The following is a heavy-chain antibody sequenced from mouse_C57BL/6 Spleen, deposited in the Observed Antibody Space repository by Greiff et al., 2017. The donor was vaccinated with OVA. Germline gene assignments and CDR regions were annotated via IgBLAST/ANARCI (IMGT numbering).Heavy chain of an antibody. V-gene: IGHV5-9*01. CDR1: GFTFSSYT. CDR3: ARHRGGYDYDDWFAY. Sequence: EVMLVESGGGLVKPGGSLKLSCAASGFTFSSYTMSWVRQTPEKRLEWVATISGGGGNTYYPDSVKGRFTISRDNAKNTLYLQMSSLRSEDTALYYCARHRGGYDYDDWFAYWGQGTLVTVSA. J-gene: IGHJ3*01. CDR2: ISGGGGNT. D-gene: IGHD2-4*01.